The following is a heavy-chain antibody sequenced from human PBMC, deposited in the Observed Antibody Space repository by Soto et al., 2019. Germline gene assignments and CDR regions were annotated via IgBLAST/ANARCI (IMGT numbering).Heavy chain of an antibody. J-gene: IGHJ6*02. CDR3: ARPDEGGYASNHHYYYALDV. CDR2: IIPIFDIT. V-gene: IGHV1-69*01. CDR1: XGTFRCYS. D-gene: IGHD3-16*01. Sequence: VQSGAEVKKPGSSVKVSXXXXXGTFRCYSISXXXXXXXXXXXXXXXIIPIFDITNYAQKFQGRVTITADESTTTAYMEMSSLGSDATAVYYCARPDEGGYASNHHYYYALDVWGQGTTVTV.